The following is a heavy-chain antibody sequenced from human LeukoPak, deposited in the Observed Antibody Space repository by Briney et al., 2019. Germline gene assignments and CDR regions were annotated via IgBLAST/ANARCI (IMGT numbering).Heavy chain of an antibody. V-gene: IGHV3-53*01. CDR1: GFTVSSNY. CDR2: IYSGGST. CDR3: AAQTTFSYYFDY. D-gene: IGHD2/OR15-2a*01. J-gene: IGHJ4*02. Sequence: GGCLRLSCAASGFTVSSNYMNWVRQAPGKGLEWVSIIYSGGSTYYADSVKGRFTISRDNSKNTLYLQMNSLRAEDTAVYYCAAQTTFSYYFDYWGQGTLVTVSS.